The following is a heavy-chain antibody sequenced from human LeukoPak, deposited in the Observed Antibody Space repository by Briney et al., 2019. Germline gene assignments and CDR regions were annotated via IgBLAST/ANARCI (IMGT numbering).Heavy chain of an antibody. V-gene: IGHV3-11*01. J-gene: IGHJ5*02. Sequence: GGSLRLSCAASGFTFSDYYMSWIRQAPGKGLEWVSYSSGSSIYYADFVKGRFTISRDNAKNSLYLQMNSLRAEDTAVYYCARENSGSYYNWFDPWGQGTLVTVSS. D-gene: IGHD1-26*01. CDR3: ARENSGSYYNWFDP. CDR1: GFTFSDYY. CDR2: SSGSSI.